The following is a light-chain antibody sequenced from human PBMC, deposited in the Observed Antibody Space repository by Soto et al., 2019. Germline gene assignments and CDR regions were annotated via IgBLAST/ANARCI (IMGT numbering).Light chain of an antibody. CDR3: QVWDSTSDHYV. J-gene: IGLJ1*01. Sequence: SYELTQPPSVSVAPGRTASISCGGNNIGSRSVHWYQQKPGQAPGLVVYDDRDRPSGIPERFAGSNSGNTATLTISRVEAGDEADYYCQVWDSTSDHYVFGTGTKVTVL. V-gene: IGLV3-21*02. CDR2: DDR. CDR1: NIGSRS.